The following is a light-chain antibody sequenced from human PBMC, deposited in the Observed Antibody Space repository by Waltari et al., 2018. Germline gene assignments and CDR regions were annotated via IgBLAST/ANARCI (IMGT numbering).Light chain of an antibody. J-gene: IGKJ5*01. CDR3: QQSHSIFIT. V-gene: IGKV1-39*01. CDR1: QRISNY. Sequence: DIQMTQSPSSLSASAGDRVTITCRASQRISNYLNWYQQKPGKAPNLLIYGASTLQTGVPSRFSGSGSGTDFTLTISSLQPEDFATYYCQQSHSIFITFGQGTRLEIK. CDR2: GAS.